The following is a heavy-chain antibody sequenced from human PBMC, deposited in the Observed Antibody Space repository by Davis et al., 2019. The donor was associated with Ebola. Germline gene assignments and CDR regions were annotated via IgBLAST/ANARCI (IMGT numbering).Heavy chain of an antibody. J-gene: IGHJ4*02. Sequence: LVKGRFTISRDNAKNSLYLQMNSLRAEDTAVYYCASSLSGTAGYWGQGTLVTVSS. CDR3: ASSLSGTAGY. V-gene: IGHV3-21*01. D-gene: IGHD1-26*01.